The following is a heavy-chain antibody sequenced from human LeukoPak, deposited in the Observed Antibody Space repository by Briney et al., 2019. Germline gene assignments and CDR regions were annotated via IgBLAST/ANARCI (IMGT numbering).Heavy chain of an antibody. D-gene: IGHD6-13*01. CDR2: IYSGGST. V-gene: IGHV3-66*01. CDR1: GFTFSSYA. CDR3: ARVGQQLVREFDY. Sequence: QPGRSLRLSCAASGFTFSSYAMHWVRQAPGKGLEWVSVIYSGGSTYYADSVKGRFTISRDNSKNTLYLQMNSLRAEDTAVYYCARVGQQLVREFDYWGQGTLVTVSS. J-gene: IGHJ4*02.